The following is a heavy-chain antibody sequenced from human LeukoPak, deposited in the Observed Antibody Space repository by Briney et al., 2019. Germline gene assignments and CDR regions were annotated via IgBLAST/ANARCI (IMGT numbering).Heavy chain of an antibody. CDR2: IYHSGST. V-gene: IGHV4-4*09. CDR1: GGSISSYY. CDR3: ATLTTVVTAYYFDY. D-gene: IGHD4-23*01. J-gene: IGHJ4*02. Sequence: SGTLSPTCTVSGGSISSYYWSWIRQPPGKGLEWIGYIYHSGSTDYNPSIKSRVTISVDTSKSRFSLKLTSVTAADTAVYYCATLTTVVTAYYFDYWGQGTLVTVSS.